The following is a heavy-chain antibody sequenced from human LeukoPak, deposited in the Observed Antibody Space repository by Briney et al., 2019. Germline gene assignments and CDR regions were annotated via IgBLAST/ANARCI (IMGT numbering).Heavy chain of an antibody. J-gene: IGHJ4*02. CDR3: AKGRRITIFGVVIRLFDY. CDR2: ISSSSSYI. D-gene: IGHD3-3*01. V-gene: IGHV3-21*04. Sequence: GGSLRLSCAASGFTFSSYSMNWVRQAPGKGLEWVSSISSSSSYIYYAGSVKGRFTISRDNSKNTLYLQMNSLRAEDTAVYYCAKGRRITIFGVVIRLFDYWGQGTLVTVSS. CDR1: GFTFSSYS.